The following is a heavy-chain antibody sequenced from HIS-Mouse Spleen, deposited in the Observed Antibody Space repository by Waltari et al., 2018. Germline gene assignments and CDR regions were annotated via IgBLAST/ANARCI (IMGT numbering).Heavy chain of an antibody. CDR2: IDWDDDK. J-gene: IGHJ4*02. V-gene: IGHV2-70*15. CDR1: GFSLSTSGMC. D-gene: IGHD6-19*01. Sequence: QVTLRESGPALVKPTQTLTLTCTFSGFSLSTSGMCVSWIRQPPGKALEWLERIDWDDDKYYSTSLKTRLTISKDTCKNQVVLTMTNMDPVDTATYYCARIAEGYTSGWYAFDYWGQGTLVTVSS. CDR3: ARIAEGYTSGWYAFDY.